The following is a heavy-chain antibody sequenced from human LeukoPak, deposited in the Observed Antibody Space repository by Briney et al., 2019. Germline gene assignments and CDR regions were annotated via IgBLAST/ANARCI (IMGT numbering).Heavy chain of an antibody. CDR1: GFTFSSYA. CDR2: ISGSGGST. CDR3: AKKAVAGDHYYYGMDV. J-gene: IGHJ6*02. Sequence: GGSLRLSCAASGFTFSSYAMSWVRQARGKGLEWVSAISGSGGSTYYADSVKGRFTISRDNSKNTLYLQMNSLRAEDTAVYYCAKKAVAGDHYYYGMDVWGQGTTVTVSS. V-gene: IGHV3-23*01. D-gene: IGHD6-19*01.